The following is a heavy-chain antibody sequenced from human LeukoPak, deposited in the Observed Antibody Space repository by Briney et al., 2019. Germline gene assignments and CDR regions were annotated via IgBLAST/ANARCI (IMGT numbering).Heavy chain of an antibody. CDR2: ISSSSSYI. CDR1: GFTFSSYS. V-gene: IGHV3-21*01. J-gene: IGHJ5*02. CDR3: ARGLEKLYNWFDP. Sequence: GGSQRLSCAASGFTFSSYSMNWVRQAPGKGLEWVSSISSSSSYIYYADSVKGRFTISRDNAKNSLYLQMNSLRAEDTAVYYGARGLEKLYNWFDPWGQGTLVTVSS. D-gene: IGHD3-10*01.